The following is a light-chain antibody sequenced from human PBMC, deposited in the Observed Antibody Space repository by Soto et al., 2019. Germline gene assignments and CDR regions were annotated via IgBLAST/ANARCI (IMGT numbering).Light chain of an antibody. J-gene: IGKJ1*01. CDR1: QGIRND. Sequence: AIQMTQSPSSLSASVGDRVTITCRASQGIRNDLGWYQQRPGKAPKLLIYATSTLQTGVPSRFSGSGSGTDFTLTISVLQPEDVATYYCLQEYSYPRTFGQGTKVEIK. CDR2: ATS. V-gene: IGKV1-6*01. CDR3: LQEYSYPRT.